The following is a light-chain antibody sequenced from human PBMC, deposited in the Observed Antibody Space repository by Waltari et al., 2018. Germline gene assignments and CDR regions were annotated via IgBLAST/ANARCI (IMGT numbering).Light chain of an antibody. CDR3: QSYDTSLSVV. J-gene: IGLJ2*01. CDR2: GTS. V-gene: IGLV1-40*01. Sequence: QSVLTQPPSVSGAPGQRVSISCTGSGSNPGAGYDVHWYQQHPGKAPNLLIYGTSTRPPGVPDRFFGSQSGTSASLAITALQAEDEAEYYCQSYDTSLSVVFGGGTKLTVL. CDR1: GSNPGAGYD.